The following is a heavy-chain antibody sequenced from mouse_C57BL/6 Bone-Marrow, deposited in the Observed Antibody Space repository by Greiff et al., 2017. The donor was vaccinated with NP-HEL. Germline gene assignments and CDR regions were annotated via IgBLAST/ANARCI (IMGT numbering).Heavy chain of an antibody. D-gene: IGHD1-1*01. CDR1: GYTFTDYY. Sequence: QVQLQQSGAELVRPGASVKLSCKASGYTFTDYYINWVKQRPGQGLEWIARIYPGSGNTYYNEKFKGKATLTAEKSSSTAYMQLSSLTSEDSAVYFCASITTVVAKNAWFAYWGQGTLVTVSA. V-gene: IGHV1-76*01. J-gene: IGHJ3*01. CDR2: IYPGSGNT. CDR3: ASITTVVAKNAWFAY.